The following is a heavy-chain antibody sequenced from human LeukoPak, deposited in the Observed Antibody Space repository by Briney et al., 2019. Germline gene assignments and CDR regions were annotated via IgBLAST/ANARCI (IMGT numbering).Heavy chain of an antibody. CDR2: ISWNSGGL. D-gene: IGHD3-10*01. CDR3: ARRSGDRAFDI. J-gene: IGHJ3*02. CDR1: GFTFENSA. V-gene: IGHV3-9*03. Sequence: PGRSLRLSCAASGFTFENSAMHWVRQAPGKGLEWVSSISWNSGGLIYADSVKGRFTISRDNAKNSLYLQMNSLRLEDMALYYCARRSGDRAFDIWGQGTMVTVSS.